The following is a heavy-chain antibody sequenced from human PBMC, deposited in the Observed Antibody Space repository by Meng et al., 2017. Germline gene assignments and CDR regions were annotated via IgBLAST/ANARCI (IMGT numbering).Heavy chain of an antibody. J-gene: IGHJ6*02. V-gene: IGHV1-2*06. CDR2: INPNSGGT. Sequence: ASVKVSCKASGYTFTGYYMHWVRQAPGQGLEWMGRINPNSGGTNYAQKFQGRVTMTRDTSISTAYMELSRLRSDDMAVYYCASTIIRFYYYYGMDVWGQGTTVTVSS. D-gene: IGHD3-3*01. CDR3: ASTIIRFYYYYGMDV. CDR1: GYTFTGYY.